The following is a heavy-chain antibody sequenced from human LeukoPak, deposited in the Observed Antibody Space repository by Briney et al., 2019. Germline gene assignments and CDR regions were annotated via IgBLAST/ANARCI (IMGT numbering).Heavy chain of an antibody. V-gene: IGHV4-34*01. CDR3: ARGDSSGYYYPD. CDR2: INHSGST. CDR1: GGSFSGYY. J-gene: IGHJ4*02. Sequence: PSETLSLTCAVYGGSFSGYYWSWIRQPPGKGLEWIGEINHSGSTNYNPSLKSRVTISVDTSKNQFSLKLSSVTAADTAVYYCARGDSSGYYYPDWGQGTPVTVSS. D-gene: IGHD3-22*01.